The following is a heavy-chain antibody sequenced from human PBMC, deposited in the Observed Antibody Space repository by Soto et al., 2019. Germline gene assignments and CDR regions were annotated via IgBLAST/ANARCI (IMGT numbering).Heavy chain of an antibody. D-gene: IGHD5-18*01. CDR3: ASSYVPWIQLSTY. J-gene: IGHJ4*02. CDR2: ISGSGGTS. V-gene: IGHV3-23*01. Sequence: EVQLLESGGHLVQPGGSLRLSCAASGFTFSSYAMSWVRQAPGKGLEWVSVISGSGGTSYYADSVKGRFTISRDNSKNTLYLQMNSLRAEDTAVYYCASSYVPWIQLSTYWGQGTLDTVSS. CDR1: GFTFSSYA.